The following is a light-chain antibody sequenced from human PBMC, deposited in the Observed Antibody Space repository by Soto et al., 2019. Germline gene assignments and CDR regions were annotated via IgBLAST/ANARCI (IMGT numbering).Light chain of an antibody. Sequence: DIQMTQSPSSVSASVGDRVTITCRASQSIRYWLAWYQQKPGKAPKMLIKGASSLQTGVPSRFSGSGSGTDFTLTIISLQPEDIATYYCQQAYSFPLTLGGVTKVEI. J-gene: IGKJ4*01. CDR2: GAS. CDR1: QSIRYW. V-gene: IGKV1-12*01. CDR3: QQAYSFPLT.